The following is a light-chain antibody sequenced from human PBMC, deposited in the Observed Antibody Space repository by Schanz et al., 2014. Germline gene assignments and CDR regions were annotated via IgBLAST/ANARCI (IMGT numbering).Light chain of an antibody. V-gene: IGKV3D-20*02. CDR1: QSVSSTY. J-gene: IGKJ3*01. CDR3: QQRSNWPKFT. Sequence: EIVLTQSPGTLSLSPGDRATLSCRASQSVSSTYLAWYQQKPGQAPRLLIYGASTRATGIPDRFSGSGSGTDFTLTISSLDPEDFAVYYCQQRSNWPKFTFGPGTKVDIK. CDR2: GAS.